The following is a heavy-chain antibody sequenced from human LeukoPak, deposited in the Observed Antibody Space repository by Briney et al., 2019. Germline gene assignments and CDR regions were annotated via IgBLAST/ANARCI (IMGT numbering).Heavy chain of an antibody. CDR3: ARTPIYYYDSSGYYN. Sequence: SETLSLTCIVSCGSISNYYWSWIRQPAGKGLEWIGRIYTTGSTNYNPSLKSRVTMSIDTSKNQFSLNLTSVTAADTAVYYCARTPIYYYDSSGYYNWGQGTLVTVSS. J-gene: IGHJ4*02. CDR2: IYTTGST. D-gene: IGHD3-22*01. V-gene: IGHV4-4*07. CDR1: CGSISNYY.